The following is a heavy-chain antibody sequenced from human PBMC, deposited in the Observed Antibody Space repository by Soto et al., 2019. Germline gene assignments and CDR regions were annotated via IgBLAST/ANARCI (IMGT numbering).Heavy chain of an antibody. CDR2: INTYNGMT. V-gene: IGHV1-18*01. D-gene: IGHD5-12*01. CDR3: AKSPRGEMATD. Sequence: QVQLVQSGGEVKKPGASVTVSCKASGYTFINYHITWMRQAPGQGLEWMAWINTYNGMTDYAQRFQGRVTMTRDTSTSTAYMELRTLGSDDTAVYFCAKSPRGEMATDWGQGTLVTVSS. CDR1: GYTFINYH. J-gene: IGHJ4*02.